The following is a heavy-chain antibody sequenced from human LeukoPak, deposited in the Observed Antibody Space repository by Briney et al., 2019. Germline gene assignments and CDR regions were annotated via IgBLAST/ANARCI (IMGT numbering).Heavy chain of an antibody. CDR3: ARHPYTSSWHESGFDY. CDR2: IYPGDSDT. CDR1: GYSFTTYW. D-gene: IGHD6-13*01. J-gene: IGHJ4*02. V-gene: IGHV5-51*01. Sequence: GESLKISCKGSGYSFTTYWIGWVGQMPGKGLEWMGIIYPGDSDTRYSPSFQGQVTISADKSISTAYLQWSSLKASDTAMYYCARHPYTSSWHESGFDYWGQGTLVTVSS.